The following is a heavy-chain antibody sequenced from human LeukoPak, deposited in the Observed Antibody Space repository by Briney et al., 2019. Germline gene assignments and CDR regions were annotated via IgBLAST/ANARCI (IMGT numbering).Heavy chain of an antibody. CDR2: IYYSGST. CDR3: ASVRITMVRGVLSHYFDY. CDR1: GGSISSYY. Sequence: PSETLSLTCTVSGGSISSYYWSWIRQPPGKGLEWIGYIYYSGSTNYNPSLKSRVTISVDTSKNQFSLKLSSVTAADTAVYYCASVRITMVRGVLSHYFDYWGQGTLVTVSS. V-gene: IGHV4-59*01. J-gene: IGHJ4*02. D-gene: IGHD3-10*01.